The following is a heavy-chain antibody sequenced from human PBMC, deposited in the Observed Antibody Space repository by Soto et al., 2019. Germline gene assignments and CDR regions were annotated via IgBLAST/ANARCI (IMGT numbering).Heavy chain of an antibody. V-gene: IGHV4-31*03. CDR2: IYYSGST. J-gene: IGHJ5*02. CDR1: GGSISSGGYY. Sequence: SETLSLTCTVSGGSISSGGYYWSWIRQHPGKGLEWIGYIYYSGSTYYNPSLKSRVTISVDTSKNQFSLKLSSVTAADTAVYYCARRSKGDNWFDPWGQGTLVTVSS. CDR3: ARRSKGDNWFDP.